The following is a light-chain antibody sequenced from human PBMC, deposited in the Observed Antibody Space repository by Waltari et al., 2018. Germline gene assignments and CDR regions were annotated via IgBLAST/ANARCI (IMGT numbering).Light chain of an antibody. Sequence: DIQMTQSPSTLSASVGDRGTITCRASQSVSDWLAWYQQKPGKAPELLIFDVSTLKSGVPSRFSGRGSGTEFTLTISSLQPDDFATYYCQHYSHSSPWTFGQGTKVEIK. V-gene: IGKV1-5*01. J-gene: IGKJ1*01. CDR2: DVS. CDR1: QSVSDW. CDR3: QHYSHSSPWT.